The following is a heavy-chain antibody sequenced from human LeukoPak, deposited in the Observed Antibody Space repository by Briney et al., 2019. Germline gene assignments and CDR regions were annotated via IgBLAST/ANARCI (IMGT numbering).Heavy chain of an antibody. J-gene: IGHJ3*02. Sequence: PSETLSLTCNVSGGSINTYYWSWVRQPPGKGLEWIGYIYYSGSSNHSPSLKSRVTISVDTSKNQFFLTLSSVTAADTAVYYCARTLTRSGWYAFDIWGQGTMVTVSS. CDR2: IYYSGSS. CDR3: ARTLTRSGWYAFDI. D-gene: IGHD6-19*01. CDR1: GGSINTYY. V-gene: IGHV4-59*01.